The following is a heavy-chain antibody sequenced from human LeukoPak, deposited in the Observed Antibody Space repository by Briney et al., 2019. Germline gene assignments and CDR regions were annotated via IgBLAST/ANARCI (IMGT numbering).Heavy chain of an antibody. V-gene: IGHV3-21*01. CDR3: ARDDGGNSHAFDI. J-gene: IGHJ3*02. Sequence: PGGSLRLSCAASGFTFSSYSMNWVRQAPGKGLEWVSSISSSSSYIYYADSVKGRFTISRDNSKNTLYLQMNSLRAEDTAVYYCARDDGGNSHAFDIWGQGTMVTVSS. CDR1: GFTFSSYS. D-gene: IGHD4-23*01. CDR2: ISSSSSYI.